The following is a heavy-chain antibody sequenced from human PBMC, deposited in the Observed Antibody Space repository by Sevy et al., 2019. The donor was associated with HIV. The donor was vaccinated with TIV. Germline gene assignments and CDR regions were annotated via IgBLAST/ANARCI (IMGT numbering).Heavy chain of an antibody. V-gene: IGHV3-15*01. D-gene: IGHD6-19*01. J-gene: IGHJ4*02. Sequence: GGSLRLSCAASGFTFSNAWMSWVRQAPGKGLEWVGRIKSKTDGGTTDYAAPVKGRFTISRDDSKNTLYLQMNSQKTEDTAVYYCTTRSLYGYSSGWAYFDYWGQGTLVTVSS. CDR1: GFTFSNAW. CDR2: IKSKTDGGTT. CDR3: TTRSLYGYSSGWAYFDY.